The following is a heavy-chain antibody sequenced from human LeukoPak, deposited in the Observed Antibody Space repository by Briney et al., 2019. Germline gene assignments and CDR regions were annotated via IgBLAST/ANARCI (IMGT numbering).Heavy chain of an antibody. V-gene: IGHV3-48*03. CDR2: ISSSGSTI. CDR3: ARRAGGYSHPYDY. D-gene: IGHD4-23*01. Sequence: GGSLRLSCAASGFTFSSYEMNWVRQAPGKGLEWVSYISSSGSTIYYADSVKGRFTISRDNAKNSLYLQMNSLRAEDTAVYYCARRAGGYSHPYDYWGQGILVTVSS. J-gene: IGHJ4*02. CDR1: GFTFSSYE.